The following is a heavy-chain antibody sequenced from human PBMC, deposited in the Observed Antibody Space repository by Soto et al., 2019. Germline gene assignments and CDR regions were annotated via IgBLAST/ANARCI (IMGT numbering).Heavy chain of an antibody. D-gene: IGHD6-19*01. CDR1: GGSISSSSYY. V-gene: IGHV4-39*01. J-gene: IGHJ4*02. CDR3: ARRSGSGWKY. Sequence: SETLSLTCTVSGGSISSSSYYWGWIRQPPGKGLEWIGSIYYSGSTYYNPSLKSRVTISVDTSKNQFSLKLSSVTAADTAVYYCARRSGSGWKYWGQGTRVTVSS. CDR2: IYYSGST.